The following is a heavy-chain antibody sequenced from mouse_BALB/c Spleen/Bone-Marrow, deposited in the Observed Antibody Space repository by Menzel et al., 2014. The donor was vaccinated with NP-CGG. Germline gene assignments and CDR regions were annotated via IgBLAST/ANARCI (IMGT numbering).Heavy chain of an antibody. J-gene: IGHJ4*01. CDR3: ARDGNYRYAMDY. V-gene: IGHV1S81*02. Sequence: VHLVESGDELVKPGASVKLSCKASGFTFTSYWIHWVKQRPGQGPEWIGEINPSNGRTNYNEKFKSKATLTEDKSSSTAYMQLSSLTSEDSAVYYCARDGNYRYAMDYWGQGTSVTVSS. CDR1: GFTFTSYW. CDR2: INPSNGRT. D-gene: IGHD2-1*01.